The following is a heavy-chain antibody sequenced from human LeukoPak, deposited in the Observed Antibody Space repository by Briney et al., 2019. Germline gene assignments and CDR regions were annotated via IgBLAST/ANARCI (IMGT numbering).Heavy chain of an antibody. D-gene: IGHD3-22*01. CDR1: DGSMTNYY. Sequence: GPRLVKPSETLSLSCSVSDGSMTNYYWSWIRQPAGKGLEWIGRMHSSGNNKYNPSLASRVSMSVDTSKNQFSLKLSSVTAADTAVYYCASVTMISRDDAFDIWGQGTMVTVSS. CDR2: MHSSGNN. V-gene: IGHV4-4*07. J-gene: IGHJ3*02. CDR3: ASVTMISRDDAFDI.